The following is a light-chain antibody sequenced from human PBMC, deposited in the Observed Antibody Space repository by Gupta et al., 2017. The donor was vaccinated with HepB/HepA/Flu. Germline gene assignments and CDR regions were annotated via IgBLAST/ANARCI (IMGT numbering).Light chain of an antibody. J-gene: IGKJ3*01. CDR3: QQGSSWPPT. V-gene: IGKV3-11*01. CDR2: DAS. Sequence: EIVLTQSPATLSLSPGERATLSCRASQSVSKYLAWYQQKPGQAPRLLIYDASNRATGIPARFSGSGSGTDFTLTISTLEPEDFAVYSCQQGSSWPPTFGHGTKVDIK. CDR1: QSVSKY.